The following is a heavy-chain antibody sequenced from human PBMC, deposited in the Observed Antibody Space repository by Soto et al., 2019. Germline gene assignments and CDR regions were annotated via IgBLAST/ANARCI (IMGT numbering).Heavy chain of an antibody. J-gene: IGHJ4*02. D-gene: IGHD2-15*01. V-gene: IGHV3-21*04. CDR2: ISSSSSYT. CDR1: GFTFSSYS. Sequence: PGGSLRLSCAASGFTFSSYSMNGVRQAPGKGLEWVSSISSSSSYTYYADSVKGRFTISRDNSKNTLYLQMNSLRAEDTAVYYCAKLWWQLVPGYWGQGTLVTVSS. CDR3: AKLWWQLVPGY.